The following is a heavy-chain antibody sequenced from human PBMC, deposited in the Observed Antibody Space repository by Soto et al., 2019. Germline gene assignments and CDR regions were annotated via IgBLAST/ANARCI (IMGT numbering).Heavy chain of an antibody. Sequence: ASETLSLTCTVSGGSISSYYWSWIRQPPGKGLEWIGYIYYSGSTNYNPSLKSRVTISVDTSKNQFSLKLSSVTAADTAVYYCARDARRTPIYYGSGSYYTENYYYYYGMDVWGQGTTVTVSS. J-gene: IGHJ6*02. CDR3: ARDARRTPIYYGSGSYYTENYYYYYGMDV. V-gene: IGHV4-59*01. CDR1: GGSISSYY. D-gene: IGHD3-10*01. CDR2: IYYSGST.